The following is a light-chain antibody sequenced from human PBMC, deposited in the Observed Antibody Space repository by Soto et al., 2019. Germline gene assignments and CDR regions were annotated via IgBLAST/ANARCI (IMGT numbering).Light chain of an antibody. J-gene: IGKJ2*01. CDR2: GAS. Sequence: EIVMTQSPDTLSESPGERVTLSCWASQSVSSDLAWYQQKPGQAPRLLIYGASTRATDIAARFSGSGSGTEFTLTISSLQSEDFAVYYCHQYNNWPPYTFGQGTKLEIK. CDR3: HQYNNWPPYT. CDR1: QSVSSD. V-gene: IGKV3-15*01.